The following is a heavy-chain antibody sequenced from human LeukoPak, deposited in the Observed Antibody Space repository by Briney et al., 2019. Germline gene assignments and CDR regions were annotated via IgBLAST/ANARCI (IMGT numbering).Heavy chain of an antibody. J-gene: IGHJ4*02. V-gene: IGHV7-4-1*02. CDR2: INTNTGNP. CDR3: ARDQWGRVLWFGDPYYFDY. CDR1: GYTSTSYA. Sequence: GASVKVSCKASGYTSTSYAMNWVRQAPGQGLEWMGWINTNTGNPTYAQGSTGRFVFSLDTSVSTAYLQISSLKAEDTAVYYCARDQWGRVLWFGDPYYFDYWGQGTLVTVSS. D-gene: IGHD3-10*01.